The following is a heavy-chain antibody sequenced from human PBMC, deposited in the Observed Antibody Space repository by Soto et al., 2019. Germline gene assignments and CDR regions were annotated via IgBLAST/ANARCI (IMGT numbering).Heavy chain of an antibody. V-gene: IGHV3-23*01. CDR1: GFTFSSYA. D-gene: IGHD1-1*01. Sequence: GGSLRLSCAASGFTFSSYAMSWVRQAPGKGLEWVSAISGSGGSTYYADSVKGRFTISRDNSKNTLDLQMNSLRAEDTAVYYCAKDRNWNDWAPDYWGQGTLVTVSS. CDR2: ISGSGGST. J-gene: IGHJ4*02. CDR3: AKDRNWNDWAPDY.